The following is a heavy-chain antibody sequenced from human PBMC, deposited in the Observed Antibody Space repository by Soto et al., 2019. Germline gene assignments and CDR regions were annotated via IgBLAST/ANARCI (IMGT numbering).Heavy chain of an antibody. CDR3: ARDSSSSVAGTRFDY. V-gene: IGHV1-18*01. Sequence: ASVQVSCKASGYTFTSYGISWVRQAPGQGLEWMGWISAYNGNTNYAQKLQGRVTMTTDTSTSTAYMELRSLRSDDTAVYYCARDSSSSVAGTRFDYWGQGTLVTVSS. D-gene: IGHD6-19*01. J-gene: IGHJ4*02. CDR1: GYTFTSYG. CDR2: ISAYNGNT.